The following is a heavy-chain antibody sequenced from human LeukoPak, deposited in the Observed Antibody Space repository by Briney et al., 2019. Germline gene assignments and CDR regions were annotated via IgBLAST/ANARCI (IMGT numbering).Heavy chain of an antibody. CDR1: GFTFSGSA. V-gene: IGHV3-73*01. D-gene: IGHD3-10*01. CDR3: TRYHHYYGSGSYDY. CDR2: IGSKANSYAT. Sequence: GGSLRLSCAASGFTFSGSAMHWVRQASGKGLEWVGRIGSKANSYATAYAASVKGRFTISRDDSKNTAYLQMNSLKTEDTAVYYCTRYHHYYGSGSYDYWGQGTLVTASS. J-gene: IGHJ4*02.